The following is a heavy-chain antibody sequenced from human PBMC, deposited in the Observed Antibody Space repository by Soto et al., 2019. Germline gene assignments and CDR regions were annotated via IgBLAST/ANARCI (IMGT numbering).Heavy chain of an antibody. V-gene: IGHV3-23*01. CDR2: VSTSGVT. CDR3: AKNYQFDS. D-gene: IGHD2-2*01. CDR1: GFTFSSYA. Sequence: EVPLLESGGGLAQPGGSLRLSCAASGFTFSSYAMSLVRQAPGKGLDWVSSVSTSGVTYYADSVKGRFTSSRDNSKNTLYLQLNSLRAEDTAVYYCAKNYQFDSWGQGTRVTVSS. J-gene: IGHJ4*02.